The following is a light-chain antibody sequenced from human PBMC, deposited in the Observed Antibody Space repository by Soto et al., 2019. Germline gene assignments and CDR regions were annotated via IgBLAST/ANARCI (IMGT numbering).Light chain of an antibody. J-gene: IGKJ1*01. CDR3: QQYDNYPWT. V-gene: IGKV1-5*03. CDR1: QSISSW. Sequence: DIQMTQSPSTLSTSVGDRVTITCRASQSISSWLAWYQHKPGKAPKLLIYSASSLESGVPSRSSGSGSGTEFTLTITSLQPDDFATYFCQQYDNYPWTFGQGTKVDI. CDR2: SAS.